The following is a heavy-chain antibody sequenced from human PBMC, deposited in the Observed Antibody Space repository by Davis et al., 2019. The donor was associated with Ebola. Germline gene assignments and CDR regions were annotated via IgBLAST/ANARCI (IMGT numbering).Heavy chain of an antibody. J-gene: IGHJ4*02. D-gene: IGHD3-16*01. CDR2: LYSGGATT. V-gene: IGHV3-53*01. CDR3: ARDGGSARQLDH. CDR1: GFSVSDNY. Sequence: GESLKISCAVSGFSVSDNYMHWVRQAPGKGLEWVSVLYSGGATTYYADSVRGRFSISRENSNNTVFLNMNSLRPDDTAVYYCARDGGSARQLDHWGQGTLVTVSS.